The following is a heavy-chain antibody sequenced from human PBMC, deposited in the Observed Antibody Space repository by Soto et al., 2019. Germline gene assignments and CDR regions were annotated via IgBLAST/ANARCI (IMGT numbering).Heavy chain of an antibody. CDR1: GGSISSGGYY. CDR2: IYYSGST. CDR3: ARDKITGLFDD. Sequence: SETLSLTCTVSGGSISSGGYYWSWIRQHPGKGLEWIGYIYYSGSTYYNPSLKSRATISIDTSKNQFSLKLTSVTAADTAVYYCARDKITGLFDDWGQGTLVTVSS. V-gene: IGHV4-31*03. J-gene: IGHJ4*02. D-gene: IGHD2-8*02.